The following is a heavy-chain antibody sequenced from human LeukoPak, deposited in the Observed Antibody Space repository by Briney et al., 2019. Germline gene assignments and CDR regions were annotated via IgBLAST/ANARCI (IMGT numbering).Heavy chain of an antibody. D-gene: IGHD1-26*01. V-gene: IGHV4-30-4*01. CDR3: AREDGEVGATY. J-gene: IGHJ4*02. Sequence: SETLSLTCTVSGDSISSGDYYWSWIRQPPGKGLEWIGYVYYSGSTYYNPSLKSRVIISIDTSKNQFSLKLSSVTAADTAVYYCAREDGEVGATYWGQGTLVTVSS. CDR2: VYYSGST. CDR1: GDSISSGDYY.